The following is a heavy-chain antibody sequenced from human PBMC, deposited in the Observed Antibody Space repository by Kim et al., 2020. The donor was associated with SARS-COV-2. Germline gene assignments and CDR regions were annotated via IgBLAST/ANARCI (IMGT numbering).Heavy chain of an antibody. Sequence: GGSLRLSCGSSGFNLGSYGMNWVRQAPGRGPEWVSGIWNDGRNKYYADSVKGRFTISRDTSKNMVYLQMNSLRVEDTALYYCAKDLGCCDSFSCSYYFEHGGQRTLVTVS. CDR1: GFNLGSYG. CDR2: IWNDGRNK. CDR3: AKDLGCCDSFSCSYYFEH. J-gene: IGHJ4*02. D-gene: IGHD3-22*01. V-gene: IGHV3-33*06.